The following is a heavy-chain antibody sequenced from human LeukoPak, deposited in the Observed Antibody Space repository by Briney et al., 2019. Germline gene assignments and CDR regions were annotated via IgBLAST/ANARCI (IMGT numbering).Heavy chain of an antibody. Sequence: SETLSLTCTVSGVSISRYYWSWVRQPPGKGLEWIGSVHYSGNTNYNPSLKSRVTISLDTSKNQFSLEMIYVTAADTAVYYCARHDYNWKIFDYWGQGTLVTVSS. CDR3: ARHDYNWKIFDY. CDR2: VHYSGNT. CDR1: GVSISRYY. J-gene: IGHJ4*02. D-gene: IGHD1-1*01. V-gene: IGHV4-59*08.